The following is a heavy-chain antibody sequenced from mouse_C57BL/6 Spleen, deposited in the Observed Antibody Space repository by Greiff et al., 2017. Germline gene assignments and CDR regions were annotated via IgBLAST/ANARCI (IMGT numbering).Heavy chain of an antibody. Sequence: EVMLVESGGGLVQPGGSMKLSCVASGFTFSNYWMNWVRQSPEKGLEWVAQIRLKSDNYATHYAESVKGRFTISRDDSKSSVYLQMNNLRAEDTGIYYCTGLYYYGSSYRYFDVWGTGTTVTVSS. V-gene: IGHV6-3*01. J-gene: IGHJ1*03. CDR2: IRLKSDNYAT. D-gene: IGHD1-1*01. CDR1: GFTFSNYW. CDR3: TGLYYYGSSYRYFDV.